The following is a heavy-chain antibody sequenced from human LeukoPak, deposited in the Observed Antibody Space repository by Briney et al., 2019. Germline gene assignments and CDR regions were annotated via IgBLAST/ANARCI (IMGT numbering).Heavy chain of an antibody. J-gene: IGHJ3*01. D-gene: IGHD6-19*01. Sequence: GGSLRLSCAASGFSFSSYWMHWVRQAPGKGLVWVSRIKSDGSSTSYADSVKGRFTISRDNAKNTVYLQMNSLRAEDTAVYYCAREVGSSEWYDAFDVWGQGTKVTVSS. CDR3: AREVGSSEWYDAFDV. V-gene: IGHV3-74*01. CDR1: GFSFSSYW. CDR2: IKSDGSST.